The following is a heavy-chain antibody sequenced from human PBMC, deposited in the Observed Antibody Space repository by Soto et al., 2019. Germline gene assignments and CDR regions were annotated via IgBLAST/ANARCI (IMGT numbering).Heavy chain of an antibody. Sequence: SETLSLTCTVSGGSISSSSYYWGWIRQPPGKGLEWIGSIYYSGSTYYNPSLKSRVTISVDTSKNQFSLKLSSVTAADTAVYYCARNNGRENYYDSSGYWYYFDYWGQGTLVTVSS. V-gene: IGHV4-39*07. CDR3: ARNNGRENYYDSSGYWYYFDY. D-gene: IGHD3-22*01. CDR1: GGSISSSSYY. J-gene: IGHJ4*02. CDR2: IYYSGST.